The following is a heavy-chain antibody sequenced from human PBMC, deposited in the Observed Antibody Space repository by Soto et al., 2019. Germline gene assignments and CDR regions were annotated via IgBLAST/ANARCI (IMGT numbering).Heavy chain of an antibody. V-gene: IGHV4-59*01. CDR2: IYYSGST. CDR1: GGSISSYY. Sequence: ETLSLTCTVSGGSISSYYWSWIRQPPGKGLEWIGYIYYSGSTNYNPSLKSRVTISVDTSKNQFSLKLSSVTAADTAVYYCARAPDYGDYAGAFDIWGQGTMVTVSS. J-gene: IGHJ3*02. CDR3: ARAPDYGDYAGAFDI. D-gene: IGHD4-17*01.